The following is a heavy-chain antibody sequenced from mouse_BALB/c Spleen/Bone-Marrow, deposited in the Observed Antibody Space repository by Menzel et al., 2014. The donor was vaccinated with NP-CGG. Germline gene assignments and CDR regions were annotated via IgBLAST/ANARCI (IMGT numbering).Heavy chain of an antibody. CDR3: TRGGGFAY. V-gene: IGHV1-47*01. Sequence: VKLVESGAELVKPGASVKMSCKAFGYTFTTYPIEWMKQNHGKSLEWIGNFHPYNDDTKHNEKFKGKAKLTVEKSSSTVFLELSRLTSDDSGVYYCTRGGGFAYWGQGTLVTVSA. CDR2: FHPYNDDT. CDR1: GYTFTTYP. J-gene: IGHJ3*01.